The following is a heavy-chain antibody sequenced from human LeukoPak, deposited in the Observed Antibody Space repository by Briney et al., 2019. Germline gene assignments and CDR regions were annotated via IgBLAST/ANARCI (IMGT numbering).Heavy chain of an antibody. V-gene: IGHV4-39*07. CDR1: GGSISSSSYY. CDR2: IYYSGST. J-gene: IGHJ5*02. Sequence: SETLSLTCTVSGGSISSSSYYWGWIRQPPGKGLEWIGSIYYSGSTYYNPSLKSRVTISVDTSKNQFSLKLSSVTAADTAVYYCARAPTLAAAATNWFDPWGQGTLVTVSS. CDR3: ARAPTLAAAATNWFDP. D-gene: IGHD6-13*01.